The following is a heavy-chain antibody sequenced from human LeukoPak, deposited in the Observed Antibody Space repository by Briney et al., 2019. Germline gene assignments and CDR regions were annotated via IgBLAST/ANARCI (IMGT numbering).Heavy chain of an antibody. CDR3: AKEPLRYFDWLLPYFDY. CDR2: ISGSGGST. V-gene: IGHV3-23*01. D-gene: IGHD3-9*01. Sequence: GGSLRLSCAASGFTFNNYAMNWVRQAPGKGLEWVSSISGSGGSTYYADSVKGRFTISRDNSKNTLYLQMNSLRAEDTAVYYCAKEPLRYFDWLLPYFDYWGQGTLVTVSS. CDR1: GFTFNNYA. J-gene: IGHJ4*02.